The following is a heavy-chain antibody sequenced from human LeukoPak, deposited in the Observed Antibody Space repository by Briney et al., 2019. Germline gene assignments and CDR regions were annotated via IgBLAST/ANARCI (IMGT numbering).Heavy chain of an antibody. V-gene: IGHV3-7*01. J-gene: IGHJ3*02. Sequence: GGSLRLSCAASGFTFSAYWVSWVRQAPGKGLEWVANIKQDGSEKYYVDSVKGRFTISRDNAKNSLFLQMNSLRAEDTAVYYCAREGGYFDSYYAFDIWGQGTMVTVSS. CDR3: AREGGYFDSYYAFDI. CDR1: GFTFSAYW. D-gene: IGHD3-9*01. CDR2: IKQDGSEK.